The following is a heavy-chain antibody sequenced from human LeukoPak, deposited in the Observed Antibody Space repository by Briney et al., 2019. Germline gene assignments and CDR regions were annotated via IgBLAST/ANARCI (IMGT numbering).Heavy chain of an antibody. Sequence: GGSQRLSCAASGFTFSTYSMTWVRQAPGKGLEWVSSIYNSGARTFYADSVKGRFTVSRDNSKNTLYLEMNSLRAEDTAIYFCAKDVVPDSGWDLDHWGQGTLVTVSS. D-gene: IGHD6-19*01. CDR1: GFTFSTYS. J-gene: IGHJ4*02. CDR3: AKDVVPDSGWDLDH. V-gene: IGHV3-23*01. CDR2: IYNSGART.